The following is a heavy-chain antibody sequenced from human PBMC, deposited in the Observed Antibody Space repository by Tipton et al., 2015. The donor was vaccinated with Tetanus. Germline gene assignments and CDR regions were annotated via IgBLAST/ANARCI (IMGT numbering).Heavy chain of an antibody. J-gene: IGHJ4*02. V-gene: IGHV4-31*03. D-gene: IGHD1-26*01. CDR2: IYNSGST. CDR1: GGSISSGGYY. Sequence: GLVKPSQTLSLTCTVSGGSISSGGYYWSWIRQHPGKGLEWIGDIYNSGSTYYNPSLKSRVTILVDTTKNQFSLKLKSATAADTAVYYCARDQARGARGWNYFDYWGQGSLVTVSS. CDR3: ARDQARGARGWNYFDY.